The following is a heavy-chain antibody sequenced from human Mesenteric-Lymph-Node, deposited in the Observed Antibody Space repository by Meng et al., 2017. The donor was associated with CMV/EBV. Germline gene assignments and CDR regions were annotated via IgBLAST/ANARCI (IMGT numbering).Heavy chain of an antibody. D-gene: IGHD1-26*01. CDR2: MNPNSGNT. Sequence: ASVKVSCKASGYTFTSYDINWVRQATGQGLEWMGWMNPNSGNTGYAQKFQGRVTITRNTSISTAYMELSSLRSEDTAVYYCARNGIQVGATGADYWGQGTLVTVSS. V-gene: IGHV1-8*03. J-gene: IGHJ4*02. CDR1: GYTFTSYD. CDR3: ARNGIQVGATGADY.